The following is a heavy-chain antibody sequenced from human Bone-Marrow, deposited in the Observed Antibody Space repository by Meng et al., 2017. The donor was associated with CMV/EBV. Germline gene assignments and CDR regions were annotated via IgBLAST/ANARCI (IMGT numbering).Heavy chain of an antibody. CDR3: ARDLVYLGEKRTAVVEVVGVPRRRREYYFDY. J-gene: IGHJ4*02. Sequence: GGSLRLSCAASGFTFSSYSMNWVRQAPGKGLEWVSSISSAGSYIYYADSVKGRFTISRDNAKKSLYLQMNSLRAEDTAVYFCARDLVYLGEKRTAVVEVVGVPRRRREYYFDYWGQGTLVTVSS. D-gene: IGHD3-3*01. CDR2: ISSAGSYI. CDR1: GFTFSSYS. V-gene: IGHV3-21*01.